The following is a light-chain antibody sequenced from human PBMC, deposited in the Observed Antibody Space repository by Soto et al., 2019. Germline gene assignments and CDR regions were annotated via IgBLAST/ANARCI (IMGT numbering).Light chain of an antibody. CDR3: AAWDDSLSGYV. J-gene: IGLJ1*01. V-gene: IGLV1-47*01. CDR1: NSNIGSNY. Sequence: QSVLTQPPSASGTPGQRVTISCSGGNSNIGSNYVFWYQQLPGTAPKLLIYRNNQRPSGVPDRFSGSKSGTSASLVISGLRSEDEADYHCAAWDDSLSGYVFGAGTKLTVL. CDR2: RNN.